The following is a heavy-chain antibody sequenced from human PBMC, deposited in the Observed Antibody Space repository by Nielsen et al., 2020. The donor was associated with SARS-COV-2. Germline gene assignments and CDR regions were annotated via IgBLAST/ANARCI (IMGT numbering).Heavy chain of an antibody. V-gene: IGHV3-9*01. Sequence: SLKISCAASGFTFDDYAMHWVRQAPGKGLEWVSGISWNSGSIGYADSVKGRFTISRDNAKNSLYLQMNSLRAEDTAVYYCARDSSSTSVDYWGQGTLVTVSS. CDR2: ISWNSGSI. J-gene: IGHJ4*02. CDR3: ARDSSSTSVDY. CDR1: GFTFDDYA. D-gene: IGHD2-2*01.